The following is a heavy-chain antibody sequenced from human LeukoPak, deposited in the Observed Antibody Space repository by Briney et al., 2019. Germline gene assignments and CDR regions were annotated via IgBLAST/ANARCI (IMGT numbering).Heavy chain of an antibody. J-gene: IGHJ4*02. D-gene: IGHD1-20*01. CDR1: GFTFSSYW. CDR2: INSDGTIT. Sequence: GGSLRLSCAVSGFTFSSYWVRWVRQAPGKGLVWVSRINSDGTITSYADSVKGRFTISRDNAKNTLYLQMNSLRAEDTAVNYCARDNPRITGDDFDYWGQGTLVTVSS. V-gene: IGHV3-74*01. CDR3: ARDNPRITGDDFDY.